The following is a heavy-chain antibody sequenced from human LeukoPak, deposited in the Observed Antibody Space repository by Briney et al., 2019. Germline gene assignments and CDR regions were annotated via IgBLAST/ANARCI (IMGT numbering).Heavy chain of an antibody. Sequence: GGSLRLSCAASGFTFSSNAMHWVRQAPGKGLEWVAIISYDGTKTYYADSVKGRFTISRDNSKNTLYLQMNSLRAEDTALYYCAKGGYDYVEVGYFDSWGQGTLVTVSS. CDR2: ISYDGTKT. CDR3: AKGGYDYVEVGYFDS. D-gene: IGHD5-12*01. V-gene: IGHV3-30*04. J-gene: IGHJ4*02. CDR1: GFTFSSNA.